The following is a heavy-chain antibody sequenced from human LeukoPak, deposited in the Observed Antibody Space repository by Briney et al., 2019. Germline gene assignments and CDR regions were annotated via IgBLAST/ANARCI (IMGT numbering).Heavy chain of an antibody. J-gene: IGHJ4*02. CDR3: ASQKFLEWLLLDY. V-gene: IGHV1-69*01. CDR1: GGTFSSYA. D-gene: IGHD3-3*01. CDR2: IIPIFGTA. Sequence: ASEKVSCKASGGTFSSYAISWVRRAPGQGLEWMGGIIPIFGTANYAQKFQGRVTITADESTSTAYMELSSLRSEDTAVYYCASQKFLEWLLLDYWGQGTLVTVSS.